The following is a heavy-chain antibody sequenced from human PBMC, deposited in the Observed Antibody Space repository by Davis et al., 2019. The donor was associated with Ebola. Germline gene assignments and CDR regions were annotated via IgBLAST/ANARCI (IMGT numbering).Heavy chain of an antibody. D-gene: IGHD1-1*01. CDR2: ISNMGWT. V-gene: IGHV4-59*01. CDR3: ARTTLPDPPSHYYFFMDV. J-gene: IGHJ6*03. CDR1: GDSISTYS. Sequence: MPSETLSPTCTVPGDSISTYSWSWIRQPPGKGLEWIGYISNMGWTTYNASLKSRVTISVDTSKNHFSLRLSSVIAADTAVYYCARTTLPDPPSHYYFFMDVWGKGTTVTVSS.